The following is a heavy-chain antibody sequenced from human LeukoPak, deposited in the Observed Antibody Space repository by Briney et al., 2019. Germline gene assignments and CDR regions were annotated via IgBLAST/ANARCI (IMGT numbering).Heavy chain of an antibody. CDR2: IYYSGRT. Sequence: PSETLSLTCTVSGGSISSSSYYWGWIRQPPGKGLEWIGSIYYSGRTYYNPSLKSRVTISVDTSKNQFSLKLSSVTAADTAVYYCASNYYGSGSLDYWGQGNLVTVSS. CDR1: GGSISSSSYY. CDR3: ASNYYGSGSLDY. J-gene: IGHJ4*02. V-gene: IGHV4-39*01. D-gene: IGHD3-10*01.